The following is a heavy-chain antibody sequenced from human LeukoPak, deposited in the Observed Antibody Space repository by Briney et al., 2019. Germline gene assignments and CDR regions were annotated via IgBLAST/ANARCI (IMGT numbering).Heavy chain of an antibody. J-gene: IGHJ4*02. CDR2: IYYSGST. CDR1: GGSISSGGYS. Sequence: SETLSLTCAVSGGSISSGGYSWSWIRQPPGKGLEWIGYIYYSGSTYYNPSLKSRVTISVDTSKNQFSLKLSSVTAADTAVYYCARDYSSGWTVSYYFDYWGQGTLVTVSS. V-gene: IGHV4-30-4*07. D-gene: IGHD6-19*01. CDR3: ARDYSSGWTVSYYFDY.